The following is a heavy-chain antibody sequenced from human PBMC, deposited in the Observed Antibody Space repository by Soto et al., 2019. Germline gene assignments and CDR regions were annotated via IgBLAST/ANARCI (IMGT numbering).Heavy chain of an antibody. CDR1: GGSFSGYY. D-gene: IGHD2-15*01. CDR3: ARGRYCSGGSCPDYYYYMDV. CDR2: INHGGST. J-gene: IGHJ6*03. V-gene: IGHV4-34*01. Sequence: SETLSLTCAVYGGSFSGYYWSWIRQPPGKGLEWIGEINHGGSTNYNPSLKSRVTISVDTSKNQFSLKLSSVTAADTAVYYCARGRYCSGGSCPDYYYYMDVWAKGTTVTVSS.